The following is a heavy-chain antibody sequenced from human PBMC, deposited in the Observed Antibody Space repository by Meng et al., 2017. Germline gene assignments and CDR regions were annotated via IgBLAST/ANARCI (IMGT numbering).Heavy chain of an antibody. CDR1: GDSIISGGYY. CDR2: IYYSGST. V-gene: IGHV4-31*03. CDR3: AAGDYGKLDY. J-gene: IGHJ4*02. Sequence: QVHLQDSVPGLVKPSQTLSLACTVSGDSIISGGYYWSWIRQHPGKGLEWIGYIYYSGSTYYNPSLKSRVTISVDTSKNQFSLKLSSVTAADTAVYYCAAGDYGKLDYWGQGTLVTVSS. D-gene: IGHD4-17*01.